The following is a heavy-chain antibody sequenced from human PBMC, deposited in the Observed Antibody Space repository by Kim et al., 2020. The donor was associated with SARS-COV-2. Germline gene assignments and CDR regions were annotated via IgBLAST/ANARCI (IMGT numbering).Heavy chain of an antibody. V-gene: IGHV3-23*01. D-gene: IGHD6-13*01. J-gene: IGHJ4*02. CDR3: ANRGYSSTWNFDS. Sequence: ANTLKGRFTISRDNSKNTLYLQMNSLRAEDTALYYCANRGYSSTWNFDSWGRGTLVTVSS.